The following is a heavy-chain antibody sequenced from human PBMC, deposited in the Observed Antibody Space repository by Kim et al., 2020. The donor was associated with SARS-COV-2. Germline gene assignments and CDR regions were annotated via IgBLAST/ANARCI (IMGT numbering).Heavy chain of an antibody. Sequence: ASVKVSCKASGYTFTGYYMHWVRQAPGQGLEWMGWINPNSGGTNYAQKFQGRVTMTRDTSISTAYMELSRLRSDDTAVYYCARGNDFWSGYHANYYYYYMDVGGKGTTVTVSS. D-gene: IGHD3-3*01. CDR1: GYTFTGYY. J-gene: IGHJ6*03. CDR2: INPNSGGT. CDR3: ARGNDFWSGYHANYYYYYMDV. V-gene: IGHV1-2*02.